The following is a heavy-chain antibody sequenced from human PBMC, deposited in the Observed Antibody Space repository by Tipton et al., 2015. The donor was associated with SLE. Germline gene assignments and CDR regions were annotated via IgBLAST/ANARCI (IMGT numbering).Heavy chain of an antibody. V-gene: IGHV3-30*02. CDR2: IWYDGSNK. Sequence: SLRLSCAASGFTFSSFGMHWVRQAPGKGLEWVAFIWYDGSNKYYADSVKGRFTISRDNSKNTLNLQMNSLRAEDTAVYYCAKDPIPHYYDSSGYYLIYWGQGTLVTVSS. D-gene: IGHD3-22*01. CDR3: AKDPIPHYYDSSGYYLIY. J-gene: IGHJ4*02. CDR1: GFTFSSFG.